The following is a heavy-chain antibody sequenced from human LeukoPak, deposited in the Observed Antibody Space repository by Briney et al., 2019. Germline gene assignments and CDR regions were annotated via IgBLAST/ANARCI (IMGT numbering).Heavy chain of an antibody. Sequence: PSETLSLTCTVSGGSISSSDYYWGWIRQPPGKGLEWIGSIYYSGNTYYNPSLKSQITMSVDTSKNQFSLRLSSVTAADTAVYYCARHEYNYGSGTYYYYGMDVWGQGTTVTVSS. CDR1: GGSISSSDYY. J-gene: IGHJ6*02. D-gene: IGHD3-10*01. V-gene: IGHV4-39*07. CDR2: IYYSGNT. CDR3: ARHEYNYGSGTYYYYGMDV.